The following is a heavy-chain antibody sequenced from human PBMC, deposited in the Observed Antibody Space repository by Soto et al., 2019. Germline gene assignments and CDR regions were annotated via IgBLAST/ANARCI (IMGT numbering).Heavy chain of an antibody. D-gene: IGHD4-17*01. CDR1: GFTFSNAW. V-gene: IGHV3-15*07. CDR3: TTYPGDYAFYYYYGMDV. CDR2: IKSKTDGGTT. J-gene: IGHJ6*02. Sequence: EVQVVESGGGLVKPGGSLRLSCAASGFTFSNAWMNWVRQAPGKGLEWVGRIKSKTDGGTTDYAAPVKGRFTISRDDSQNXXFLQMNSLKTEDTALYYCTTYPGDYAFYYYYGMDVWGQGTTVTVSS.